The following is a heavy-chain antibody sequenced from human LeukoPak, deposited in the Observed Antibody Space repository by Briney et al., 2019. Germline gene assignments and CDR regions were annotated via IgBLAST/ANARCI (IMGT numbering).Heavy chain of an antibody. CDR1: GGSISSGGYY. D-gene: IGHD3-10*01. V-gene: IGHV4-31*03. CDR2: IYYSGST. CDR3: ARSYHYGSGSEIDY. J-gene: IGHJ4*02. Sequence: KTSQTLSLTCTVSGGSISSGGYYWSWIRQHPGKGLEWIGYIYYSGSTYYNPSLKSRVTISVDTSKNQFSLKLSSVTAADTAVYYCARSYHYGSGSEIDYWGQGTLVTVSS.